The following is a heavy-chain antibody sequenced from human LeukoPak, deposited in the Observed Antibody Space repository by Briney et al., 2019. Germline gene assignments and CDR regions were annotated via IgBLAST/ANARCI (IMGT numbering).Heavy chain of an antibody. CDR1: GGSISSYY. J-gene: IGHJ4*02. CDR3: ASLVDTAMSY. Sequence: SETLSLTCTVSGGSISSYYWSWIRQPPGKGLEWIGYIYYSGSTNYNPSLKSRVTISVDTSKNRFSLKLSSVTAADTAVYYCASLVDTAMSYWGQGTLVTVSS. CDR2: IYYSGST. V-gene: IGHV4-59*08. D-gene: IGHD5-18*01.